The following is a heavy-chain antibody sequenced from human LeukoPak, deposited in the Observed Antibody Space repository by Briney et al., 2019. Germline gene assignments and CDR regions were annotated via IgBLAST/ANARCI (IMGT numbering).Heavy chain of an antibody. CDR1: GFTFSSYG. CDR3: ARDPAYGDYGYYYYMDV. V-gene: IGHV3-33*01. J-gene: IGHJ6*03. CDR2: IWYDGSNK. D-gene: IGHD4-17*01. Sequence: PGGSLRLSCAASGFTFSSYGMHWVRQAPGKGLEWVAVIWYDGSNKYYADSVKGRFTISRDNSKNTLYLQMNSLRAEDTAVYYCARDPAYGDYGYYYYMDVWGKGTTVTVSS.